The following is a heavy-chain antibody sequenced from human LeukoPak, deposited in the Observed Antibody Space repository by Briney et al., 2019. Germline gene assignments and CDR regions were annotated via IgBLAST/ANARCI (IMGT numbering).Heavy chain of an antibody. J-gene: IGHJ4*02. V-gene: IGHV3-7*03. CDR3: VKGPLITAAGTY. CDR2: INQYGGEI. D-gene: IGHD6-13*01. CDR1: GFTFSDYW. Sequence: PGGSLRLSCAASGFTFSDYWMTWVHQTPGKGLECVANINQYGGEISYVDSVKGRFTVSRDNAKNSLSLQMSSLRVEDTAVYYCVKGPLITAAGTYWGQGTLVTVSS.